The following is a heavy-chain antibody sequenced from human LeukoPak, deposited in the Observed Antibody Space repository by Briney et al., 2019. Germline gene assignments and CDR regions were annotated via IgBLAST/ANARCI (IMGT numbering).Heavy chain of an antibody. V-gene: IGHV1-2*02. CDR1: GYTFTSYD. D-gene: IGHD6-19*01. CDR2: INPNSGDR. Sequence: ASVKVSCKASGYTFTSYDINWVRQATGQGREWMGWINPNSGDRNSAQKFQGRVTMTRDTSISAVYMELSRLGPDDTAVYYCAREGWDQRDTAAFDRWGQGTLVTVSS. J-gene: IGHJ4*02. CDR3: AREGWDQRDTAAFDR.